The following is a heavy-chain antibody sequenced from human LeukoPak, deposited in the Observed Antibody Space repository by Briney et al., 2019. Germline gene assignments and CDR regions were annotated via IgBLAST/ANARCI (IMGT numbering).Heavy chain of an antibody. CDR3: AREASIAAAGHDQTFDY. V-gene: IGHV4-30-2*01. Sequence: LRLSCAASGFTFSSYAMSWVRQPPGKGLEWIGYIYHSGSTYYNPSLKSRVTISVDRSKNQFSLKLSSVTAADTAVYYCAREASIAAAGHDQTFDYWGQGTLVTVSS. CDR2: IYHSGST. CDR1: GFTFSSYA. D-gene: IGHD6-13*01. J-gene: IGHJ4*02.